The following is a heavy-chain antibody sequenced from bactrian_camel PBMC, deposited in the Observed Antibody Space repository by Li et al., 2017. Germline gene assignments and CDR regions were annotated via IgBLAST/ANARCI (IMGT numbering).Heavy chain of an antibody. CDR2: FRTDGVT. J-gene: IGHJ4*01. CDR1: DYTIRSYC. V-gene: IGHV3S57*01. Sequence: QLVESGGGEVQAGGSLALSCQGSDYTIRSYCMGWFRHAPGKERERVATFRTDGVTRYDDSVKGRFTISHDNAKNSVDLQMNSLKPDDTAVYYCAATGQMLSVAGRRTQGTQVTVS. D-gene: IGHD1*01.